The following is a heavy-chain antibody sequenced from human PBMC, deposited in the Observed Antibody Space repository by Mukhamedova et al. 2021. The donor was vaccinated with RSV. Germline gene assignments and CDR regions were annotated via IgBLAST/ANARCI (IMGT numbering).Heavy chain of an antibody. Sequence: QSTWGGLEWVSYISSSGSTIYYADSVKGRFTISRDNAKNSLYLQMNSLRAEDTAVYYCARGGNSGYSEYGMDVWGQGTTVTVSS. J-gene: IGHJ6*02. V-gene: IGHV3-48*03. CDR3: ARGGNSGYSEYGMDV. CDR2: ISSSGSTI. D-gene: IGHD5-12*01.